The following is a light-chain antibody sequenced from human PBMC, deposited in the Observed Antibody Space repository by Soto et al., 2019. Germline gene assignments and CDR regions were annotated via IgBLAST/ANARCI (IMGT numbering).Light chain of an antibody. CDR3: GAWDDSLSGPA. J-gene: IGLJ2*01. V-gene: IGLV1-47*02. CDR1: SSNIGSNY. CDR2: SNN. Sequence: QSVLTQPPSASGTPVQRVTISCSGSSSNIGSNYVYWYQQLPGTAPKLLIYSNNQRPSGVPDRFSGSKSGTSASLAISVLRSEDEADYYCGAWDDSLSGPAFGGGTQLTVL.